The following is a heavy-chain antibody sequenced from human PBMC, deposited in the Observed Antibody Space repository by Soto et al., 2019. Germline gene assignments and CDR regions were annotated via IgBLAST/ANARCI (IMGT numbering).Heavy chain of an antibody. CDR1: GFTFSSYG. V-gene: IGHV3-30*18. CDR3: AKDVVPSSWPYYYYGMDV. J-gene: IGHJ6*02. CDR2: ISYDGSNK. D-gene: IGHD6-13*01. Sequence: PGGSLRLSCAASGFTFSSYGMHWVRQAPGKGLEWVAVISYDGSNKYYADSVKGRFTISRDNSKNTLYLQMNSLRAEDTAVYCCAKDVVPSSWPYYYYGMDVWGQGTTVTVSS.